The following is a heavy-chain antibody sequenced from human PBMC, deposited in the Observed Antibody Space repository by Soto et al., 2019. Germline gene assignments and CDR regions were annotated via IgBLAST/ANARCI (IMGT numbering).Heavy chain of an antibody. J-gene: IGHJ4*02. CDR1: GASIRSYH. V-gene: IGHV4-59*01. CDR3: AGEFDGSYRFDY. CDR2: IYNRGNT. Sequence: SETLSLTCNVSGASIRSYHWSWIRQPPGKGLEWIGYIYNRGNTIYNPSFKSRVTISVDTSKNQFSLRLTSVVAAVTAVYYCAGEFDGSYRFDYWGQGTPVTSPQ. D-gene: IGHD3-16*02.